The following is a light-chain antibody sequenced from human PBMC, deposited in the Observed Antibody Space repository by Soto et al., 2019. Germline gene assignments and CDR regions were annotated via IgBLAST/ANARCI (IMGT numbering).Light chain of an antibody. CDR1: QSVSSY. CDR2: DAS. J-gene: IGKJ4*01. V-gene: IGKV3-11*01. Sequence: EIVLTQSPATLSLSPGERATLSCRASQSVSSYLAWYQQKPGQAPRLLIYDASNRATGIPARFSGRGSGTDFTLTISILEPEDFAVYYCKQRSNLLTFGGGNKVQIK. CDR3: KQRSNLLT.